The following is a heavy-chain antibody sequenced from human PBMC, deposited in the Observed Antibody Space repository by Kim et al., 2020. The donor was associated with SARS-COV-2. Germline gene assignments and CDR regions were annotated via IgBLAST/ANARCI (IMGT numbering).Heavy chain of an antibody. J-gene: IGHJ6*03. V-gene: IGHV4-34*01. CDR3: ARRYSSSWYGTEEDYYYY. CDR2: INHSGST. CDR1: GGSFSGYY. D-gene: IGHD6-13*01. Sequence: SETLSLTCAVYGGSFSGYYWSWIRQPPGKGLEWIGEINHSGSTNYNPSLKSRVTISVDTSKNQFSLKLSSVTAADTAVYYCARRYSSSWYGTEEDYYYY.